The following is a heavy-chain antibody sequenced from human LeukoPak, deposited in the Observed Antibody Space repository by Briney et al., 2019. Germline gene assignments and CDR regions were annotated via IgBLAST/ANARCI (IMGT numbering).Heavy chain of an antibody. V-gene: IGHV3-64D*09. CDR1: GFTFSSYA. CDR2: ISSNGGST. CDR3: VKDNRLTIFGVVAPFDP. D-gene: IGHD3-3*01. J-gene: IGHJ5*02. Sequence: GGSLRLSCSASGFTFSSYAMHWVRQAPGKGLEYVSAISSNGGSTYYADSVKGIFTISRDNSKNTLYLQMSSLRAEDTAVYYCVKDNRLTIFGVVAPFDPWGQGTLVTVSS.